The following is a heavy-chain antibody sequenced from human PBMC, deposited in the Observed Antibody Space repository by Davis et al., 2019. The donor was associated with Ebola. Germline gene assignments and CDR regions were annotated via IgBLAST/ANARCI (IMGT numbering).Heavy chain of an antibody. D-gene: IGHD2-15*01. V-gene: IGHV3-23*01. Sequence: GESLKISCAASGFTFSSYSMNWVRQAPGKGLEWVSAISGSGGSTYYADSVKGRFTISRDNSKNTLYLQMNSLRAEDTAVYYCAKLTPTNYLDYWGQGTLVTVSS. CDR1: GFTFSSYS. J-gene: IGHJ4*02. CDR2: ISGSGGST. CDR3: AKLTPTNYLDY.